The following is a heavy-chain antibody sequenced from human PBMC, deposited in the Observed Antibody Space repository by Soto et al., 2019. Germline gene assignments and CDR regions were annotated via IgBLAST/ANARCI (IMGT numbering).Heavy chain of an antibody. Sequence: GGSLRLSCEVSGFTFSSYCMTWVRQAPGKGLEWVATIKEDGSEKYYVDSVKGRFTISRDNAKNSLYLQMNSLRVVDTAVYYCARDREWEPSQEGLDYWGQGTLVTVSS. CDR1: GFTFSSYC. D-gene: IGHD1-26*01. CDR2: IKEDGSEK. V-gene: IGHV3-7*03. CDR3: ARDREWEPSQEGLDY. J-gene: IGHJ4*02.